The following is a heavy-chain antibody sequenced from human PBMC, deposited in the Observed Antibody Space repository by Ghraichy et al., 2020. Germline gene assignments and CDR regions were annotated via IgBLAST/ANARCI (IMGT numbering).Heavy chain of an antibody. V-gene: IGHV3-48*02. Sequence: GGSLRLSCAASGFTFSSYSMNWVRQAPGKGLEWVSYISVGSSSTIYYADSVKGRFTISRDNVKNSLYLQMNSLRDEDTAVYYCARDSGSSWYYFDYWGQGTLVTVSS. CDR3: ARDSGSSWYYFDY. CDR2: ISVGSSSTI. CDR1: GFTFSSYS. D-gene: IGHD6-13*01. J-gene: IGHJ4*02.